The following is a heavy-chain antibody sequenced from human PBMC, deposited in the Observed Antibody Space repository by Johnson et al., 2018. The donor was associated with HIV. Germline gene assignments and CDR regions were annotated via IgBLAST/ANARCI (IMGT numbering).Heavy chain of an antibody. V-gene: IGHV3-7*05. Sequence: VQLVESGGGLVQPGGSLRLSCAASEFTFGNYWISWLRQAPGKGLEWVANINQDGSEKLYVDSVKGRFTISRDNATNSLYLQMTSLRAEDTAVYYCASERSGTIAFDIWGQGTMVTVSS. CDR3: ASERSGTIAFDI. CDR2: INQDGSEK. D-gene: IGHD1-7*01. J-gene: IGHJ3*02. CDR1: EFTFGNYW.